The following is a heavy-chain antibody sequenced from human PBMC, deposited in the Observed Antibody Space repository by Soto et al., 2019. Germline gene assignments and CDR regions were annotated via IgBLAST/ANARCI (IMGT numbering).Heavy chain of an antibody. CDR3: ARIRRTLDFYGLDV. CDR1: GFAFSSYE. V-gene: IGHV3-48*03. CDR2: VDKYGNKI. D-gene: IGHD3-3*01. Sequence: PGGSLRLSCAGSGFAFSSYEMTWVRQAPGKGLEWVSDVDKYGNKIYYVDSVKGRFTISRDNARNSLFLQMHSLRADDTALYYCARIRRTLDFYGLDVWGQGITVTVSS. J-gene: IGHJ6*02.